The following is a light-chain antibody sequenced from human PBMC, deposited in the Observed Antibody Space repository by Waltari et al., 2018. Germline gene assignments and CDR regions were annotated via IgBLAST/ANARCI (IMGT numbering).Light chain of an antibody. CDR1: NTGSTK. CDR2: RDS. Sequence: SYELTQPLSVSVALGQTARTTCGGHNTGSTKGHWYQQKPGQAPVLVIYRDSNRPSGIPERFSGSNSGNTATLTISRAQAGDEADYYCQVWDSSTVFGGGTKLTVL. V-gene: IGLV3-9*01. J-gene: IGLJ2*01. CDR3: QVWDSSTV.